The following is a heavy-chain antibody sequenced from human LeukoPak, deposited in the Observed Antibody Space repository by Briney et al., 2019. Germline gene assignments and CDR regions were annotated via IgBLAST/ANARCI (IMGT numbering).Heavy chain of an antibody. CDR1: GFTVSSDY. CDR2: IYSGGST. CDR3: ARNWFDP. J-gene: IGHJ5*02. V-gene: IGHV3-53*05. Sequence: GGSLRPSCAASGFTVSSDYMSWVRQAPGKGLEWVSVIYSGGSTYYADSVKGRFTISRDKSKNTVHLQMNSLRFEDTAMYYCARNWFDPWGQGTLVTVSS.